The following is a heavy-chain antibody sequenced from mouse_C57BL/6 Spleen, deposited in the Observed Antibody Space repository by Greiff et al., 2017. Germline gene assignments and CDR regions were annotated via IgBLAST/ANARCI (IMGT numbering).Heavy chain of an antibody. D-gene: IGHD2-4*01. CDR1: GYAFSSSW. Sequence: QVQLQQSGPELVKPGASVKISCKASGYAFSSSWMNWVKQRPGKGLEWIGRIYPGDGDTNYNGKFKGKATLTADKSSSTAYMQLSSLTSEDSAVYFCARSGDYDLHWDFDVWGTGTTVTVSS. V-gene: IGHV1-82*01. J-gene: IGHJ1*03. CDR3: ARSGDYDLHWDFDV. CDR2: IYPGDGDT.